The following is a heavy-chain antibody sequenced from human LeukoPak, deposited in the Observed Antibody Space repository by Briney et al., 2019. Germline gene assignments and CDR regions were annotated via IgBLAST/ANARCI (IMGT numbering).Heavy chain of an antibody. V-gene: IGHV1-69*06. J-gene: IGHJ4*02. Sequence: SVKVSCKASGGTFSSYAISWVRQAPGQGLEWMGGIIPIFGTANYAQKFQGRVTITADKSTSTAYMELSSLRSEDTAVYYCARDCSGGSCYYFDYWGQGTLVTVSS. CDR3: ARDCSGGSCYYFDY. CDR1: GGTFSSYA. CDR2: IIPIFGTA. D-gene: IGHD2-15*01.